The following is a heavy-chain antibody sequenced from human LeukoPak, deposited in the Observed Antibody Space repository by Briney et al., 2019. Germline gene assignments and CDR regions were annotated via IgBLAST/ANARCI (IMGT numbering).Heavy chain of an antibody. J-gene: IGHJ2*01. Sequence: PGGSLRLSCAASGFTLSKHDVHWVRQVPGKGLEWISAINVAGDTCYSDSVRGRFTVSRDNARNSVHLQMTSLRAGDTAVYHCTREPDVWGTWYFDLWGRGTQVTVSS. CDR2: INVAGDT. D-gene: IGHD1-7*01. CDR1: GFTLSKHD. V-gene: IGHV3-13*01. CDR3: TREPDVWGTWYFDL.